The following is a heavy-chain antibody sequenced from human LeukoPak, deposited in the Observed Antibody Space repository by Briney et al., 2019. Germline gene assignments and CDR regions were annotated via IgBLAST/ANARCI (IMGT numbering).Heavy chain of an antibody. CDR1: GFTFSSYS. CDR3: AKEAPDYYGSGSYDY. J-gene: IGHJ4*02. V-gene: IGHV3-23*01. D-gene: IGHD3-10*01. Sequence: GALRLSCAASGFTFSSYSINWVRQAPGKGLEWVSTTSGSGDSTYYADSVKGRFTISRDNSKNTLYLQMNSLRAEDTAVYYCAKEAPDYYGSGSYDYWGQGTLVTVTS. CDR2: TSGSGDST.